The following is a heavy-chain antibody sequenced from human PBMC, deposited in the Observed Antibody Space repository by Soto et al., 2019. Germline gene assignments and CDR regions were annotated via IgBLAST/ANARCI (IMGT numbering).Heavy chain of an antibody. J-gene: IGHJ5*02. D-gene: IGHD2-2*01. CDR1: GFTFSSYS. V-gene: IGHV3-21*01. CDR2: ISSSSSYI. CDR3: ARDAVPPAVGWFDP. Sequence: PGGSLRLSCAASGFTFSSYSMNWVRQAPGKGLEWVSSISSSSSYIYYADSVKGRFTISRDNAKNSLYLQMNSLRAEDTAVYYCARDAVPPAVGWFDPWGQGTLVTVSS.